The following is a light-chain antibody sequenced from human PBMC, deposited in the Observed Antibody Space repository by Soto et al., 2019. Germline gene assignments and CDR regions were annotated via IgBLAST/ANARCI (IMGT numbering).Light chain of an antibody. CDR2: GAS. V-gene: IGKV3-15*01. CDR1: QSVSSN. J-gene: IGKJ4*01. Sequence: EIVMTQSPATLSVSPGERATLSCRASQSVSSNLAWYQQKPGQAPRLLIYGASTRATGIPARFSGSGSGTEFTLTISSLQSEDVATYYCQKYDSAPLTFGGGTKVEI. CDR3: QKYDSAPLT.